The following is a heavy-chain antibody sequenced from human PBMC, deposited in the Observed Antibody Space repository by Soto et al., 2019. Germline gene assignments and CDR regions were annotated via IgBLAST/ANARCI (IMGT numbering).Heavy chain of an antibody. Sequence: SETLSLTCTVSVGSISSYYWSWIRQPPGKGLEWIGYIYYSGSTNYNPSLKSRVTISVDTSKNQFSLKLSSVTAADTAVYYCARDNGEQLVGEYCSGGSCHPYWFDPWGQGTLVTVSS. CDR3: ARDNGEQLVGEYCSGGSCHPYWFDP. CDR1: VGSISSYY. V-gene: IGHV4-59*01. CDR2: IYYSGST. J-gene: IGHJ5*02. D-gene: IGHD2-15*01.